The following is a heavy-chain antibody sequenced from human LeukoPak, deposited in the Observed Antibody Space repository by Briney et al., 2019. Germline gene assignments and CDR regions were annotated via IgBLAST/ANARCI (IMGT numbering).Heavy chain of an antibody. J-gene: IGHJ6*03. V-gene: IGHV4-38-2*02. CDR2: IYHSGST. CDR3: ARVMVRGVIPKWAGYYYYYMDV. D-gene: IGHD3-10*01. CDR1: GYSISSGYY. Sequence: SETLSLTCTVSGYSISSGYYWGWIRQPPGKGLEWIGSIYHSGSTYYNPSLKSRVTISVDASKNQFSLKLSSVTAADTAVYYCARVMVRGVIPKWAGYYYYYMDVWGKGTTVTISS.